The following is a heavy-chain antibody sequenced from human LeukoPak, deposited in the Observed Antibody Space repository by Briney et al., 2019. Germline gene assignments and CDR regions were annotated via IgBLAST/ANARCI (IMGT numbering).Heavy chain of an antibody. D-gene: IGHD6-13*01. J-gene: IGHJ3*02. CDR2: TYYRSKWYN. Sequence: SQTLSLTCAISVDSVSSNSAAWNWIRQSPSRGLEWLGRTYYRSKWYNDYAVSVKSRITINPDTSKNQFSLQLNSVTPEDTAVYYCARDPEYSSSWYGAFDIWGQGTMVTVSS. CDR3: ARDPEYSSSWYGAFDI. CDR1: VDSVSSNSAA. V-gene: IGHV6-1*01.